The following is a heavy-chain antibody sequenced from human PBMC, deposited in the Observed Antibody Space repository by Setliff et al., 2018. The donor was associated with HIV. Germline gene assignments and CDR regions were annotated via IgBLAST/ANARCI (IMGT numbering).Heavy chain of an antibody. D-gene: IGHD3-22*01. V-gene: IGHV4-4*08. CDR3: ARDPHYFDTSGYYSYFYFDF. CDR1: GGSISSYY. Sequence: PSETLSLTCTVSGGSISSYYWSWIRQPPGKGLEWIGYIYTSGSTNYNPSLKSRVTISVDTSKNQFSLKLSSVTAADTAVYYCARDPHYFDTSGYYSYFYFDFWGTGTAVTVSS. CDR2: IYTSGST. J-gene: IGHJ6*03.